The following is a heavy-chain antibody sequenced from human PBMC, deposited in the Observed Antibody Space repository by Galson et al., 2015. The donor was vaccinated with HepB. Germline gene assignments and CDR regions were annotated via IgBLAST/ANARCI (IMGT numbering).Heavy chain of an antibody. CDR3: ARGRPMVYYDILTGYPADY. Sequence: SLRLSCAASGFTFSSYSMNWVRQAPGKGLEWVSSISSSSSYIYYADSVKGRFTISRDNAKNSLYLQMNSLRAEDTAVYYCARGRPMVYYDILTGYPADYWGQGTLVTVSP. J-gene: IGHJ4*02. CDR1: GFTFSSYS. D-gene: IGHD3-9*01. CDR2: ISSSSSYI. V-gene: IGHV3-21*01.